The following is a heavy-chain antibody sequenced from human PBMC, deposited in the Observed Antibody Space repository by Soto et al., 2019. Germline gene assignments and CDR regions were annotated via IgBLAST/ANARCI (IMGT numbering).Heavy chain of an antibody. CDR2: IIPIFGTA. CDR1: GGTFSSYA. Sequence: AASVKVSCKASGGTFSSYAISWVRQAPGQGLEWMGGIIPIFGTANYAQKFQGRVTITADESTSTAYMELSSLRSEDTAVYYCARVSYYYDKLENRRKYNWFDPWGQGTLVSVSS. D-gene: IGHD3-22*01. CDR3: ARVSYYYDKLENRRKYNWFDP. V-gene: IGHV1-69*13. J-gene: IGHJ5*02.